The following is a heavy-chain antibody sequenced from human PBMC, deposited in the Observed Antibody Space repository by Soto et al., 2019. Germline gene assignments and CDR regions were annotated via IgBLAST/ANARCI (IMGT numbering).Heavy chain of an antibody. CDR2: IYHSGST. V-gene: IGHV4-38-2*01. J-gene: IGHJ4*02. CDR1: GYSISSGYY. Sequence: NPSETLSLTCAVSGYSISSGYYWGWIRQPPGKGLEWIGSIYHSGSTYYNPSLKSRVTISVDTSKNQFSLKPSSVTAADTAVYYCARALKFTSCYWNWGQGTLVTVSS. CDR3: ARALKFTSCYWN. D-gene: IGHD2-2*01.